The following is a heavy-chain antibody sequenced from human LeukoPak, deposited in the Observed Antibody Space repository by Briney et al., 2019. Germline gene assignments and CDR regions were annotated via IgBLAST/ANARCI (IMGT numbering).Heavy chain of an antibody. CDR2: ISYDGSTQ. CDR1: GFTFSPFA. J-gene: IGHJ4*02. Sequence: GGSLRLSCAASGFTFSPFAMHWVRQAPGKGLEWVALISYDGSTQQYADSVKGRFTISRDNSKNTLYLQMSSLRAEDTAVYYCARDLELAAFDYWGQGTLVTVSS. D-gene: IGHD1-26*01. CDR3: ARDLELAAFDY. V-gene: IGHV3-30*03.